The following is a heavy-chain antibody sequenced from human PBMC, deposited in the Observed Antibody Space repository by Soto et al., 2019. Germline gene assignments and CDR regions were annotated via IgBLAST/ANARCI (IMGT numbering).Heavy chain of an antibody. V-gene: IGHV3-23*01. CDR1: GFIFENFG. CDR2: IRGSGFKK. Sequence: PVGTLRLSCAASGFIFENFGMSWVRQAPGKGLEWISSIRGSGFKKYYAYSVKGRFTNTRDNSKSTVYLELNNLSAEDTAVYHCAKNQGVELVPLATVDWFDPWGQGSVVTVSS. CDR3: AKNQGVELVPLATVDWFDP. D-gene: IGHD1-26*01. J-gene: IGHJ5*02.